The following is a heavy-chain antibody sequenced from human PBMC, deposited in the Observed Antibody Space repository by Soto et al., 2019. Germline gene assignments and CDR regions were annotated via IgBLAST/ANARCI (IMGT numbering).Heavy chain of an antibody. D-gene: IGHD3-9*01. J-gene: IGHJ6*02. CDR2: ISYDGSNK. CDR3: ARERLRYFDWPPRDYYYYGMDV. CDR1: GFTFSSYA. V-gene: IGHV3-30-3*01. Sequence: PGGSLRLSCAASGFTFSSYAMHWVRQAPGKGLEWVAVISYDGSNKYYADSVKGRFTISRDNSKNTLYLQMNSLRAEDTAVYYCARERLRYFDWPPRDYYYYGMDVWGQGTTVTVSS.